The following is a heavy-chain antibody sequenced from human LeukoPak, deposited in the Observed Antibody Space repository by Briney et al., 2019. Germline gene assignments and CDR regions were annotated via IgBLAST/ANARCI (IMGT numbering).Heavy chain of an antibody. Sequence: GGSLRLSCAASGFTFSSYSMNWVRRAPGKGLEWVSSISSSSSYIYYADSVKGRFTISRDNAKNSLYLQMNSLRAEDTAVYYCARATTGRNYMDVWGKGTTVTVSS. CDR2: ISSSSSYI. CDR1: GFTFSSYS. D-gene: IGHD5-12*01. J-gene: IGHJ6*03. CDR3: ARATTGRNYMDV. V-gene: IGHV3-21*01.